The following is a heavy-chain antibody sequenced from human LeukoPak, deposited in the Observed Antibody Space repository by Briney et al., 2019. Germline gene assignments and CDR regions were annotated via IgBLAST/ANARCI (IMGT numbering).Heavy chain of an antibody. CDR3: ARDHPLYSESREYDAFDI. J-gene: IGHJ3*02. CDR2: ISAYNGNT. CDR1: GYTFTSYG. D-gene: IGHD2/OR15-2a*01. Sequence: GASVKVSCKASGYTFTSYGISWVRQAPGQGLEWMGWISAYNGNTNYAQKLQGRVTMTTDTSTSAAYMELRSLRSDDTAVYYRARDHPLYSESREYDAFDIWGQGTMVTVSS. V-gene: IGHV1-18*01.